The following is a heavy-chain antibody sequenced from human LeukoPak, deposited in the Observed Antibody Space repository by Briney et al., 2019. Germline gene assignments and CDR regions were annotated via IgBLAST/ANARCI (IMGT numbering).Heavy chain of an antibody. CDR2: ISIYNGGA. J-gene: IGHJ4*02. V-gene: IGHV1-18*01. Sequence: GASVRVSCTPSRYTFTTYGFSWVRQAPGQEREWMGWISIYNGGADYAHKLPGRVTITTDTYTSTTYMELRSLRSDDAAVYYCARQKNHTTAIDYWGQGTLVTVSS. CDR3: ARQKNHTTAIDY. D-gene: IGHD6-25*01. CDR1: RYTFTTYG.